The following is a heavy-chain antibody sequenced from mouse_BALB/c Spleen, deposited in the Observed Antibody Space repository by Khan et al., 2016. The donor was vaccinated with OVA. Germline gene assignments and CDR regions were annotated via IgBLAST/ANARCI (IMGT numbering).Heavy chain of an antibody. CDR2: ITPANGNT. D-gene: IGHD1-1*01. Sequence: VRLQQSGAELVKPGASVKLSCTASGFNIKDTYIHWVKRRPEQGLEWIGRITPANGNTEYDPKFQGKATMRADSYSNTSYLQLSSLTSGDTDVYYCVRPSYYPRNFDVWGAGTTVTVSS. CDR1: GFNIKDTY. V-gene: IGHV14-3*02. CDR3: VRPSYYPRNFDV. J-gene: IGHJ1*01.